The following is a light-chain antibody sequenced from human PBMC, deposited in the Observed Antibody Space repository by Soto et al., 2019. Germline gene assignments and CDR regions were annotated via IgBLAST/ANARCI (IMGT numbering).Light chain of an antibody. V-gene: IGKV1-27*01. CDR3: HKYNHAPT. Sequence: DIQLTQSPSSLSASVGDRVTITCRASQAISSYLAWYQQKPGNVPGLLIYATSTLQSGAPSRFSGSGSGTDFTLTISSLQPEDVATYFCHKYNHAPTFGGGTKVEIK. J-gene: IGKJ4*01. CDR1: QAISSY. CDR2: ATS.